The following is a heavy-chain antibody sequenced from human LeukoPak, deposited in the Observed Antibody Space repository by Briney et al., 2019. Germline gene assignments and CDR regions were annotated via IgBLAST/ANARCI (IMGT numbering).Heavy chain of an antibody. Sequence: GRSLRLSCAASGFTFSSYGMHWVRQAPGKGLEWVAVIWYDRSNKYYADSVKGRFTISRDNAKNSLYLQMNSLRAEDTAVYYCARGGYAVAFDYWGQGTLVTVSS. CDR2: IWYDRSNK. V-gene: IGHV3-33*01. CDR1: GFTFSSYG. CDR3: ARGGYAVAFDY. J-gene: IGHJ4*02. D-gene: IGHD5-12*01.